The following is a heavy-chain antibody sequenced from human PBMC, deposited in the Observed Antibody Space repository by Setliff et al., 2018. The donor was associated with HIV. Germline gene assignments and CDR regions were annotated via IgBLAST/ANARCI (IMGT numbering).Heavy chain of an antibody. V-gene: IGHV4-4*02. CDR3: GRTMTYYHPRMDV. CDR2: IYHGGNT. J-gene: IGHJ6*04. Sequence: PGGSLSLTRDVSGGSISSNSWWTWVRQPPGKGLEWIGQIYHGGNTMYNPSLKSRLTMSIDKSKNQVSLELSSVSAADTAVYYCGRTMTYYHPRMDVWGNGTTVTVSS. CDR1: GGSISSNSW.